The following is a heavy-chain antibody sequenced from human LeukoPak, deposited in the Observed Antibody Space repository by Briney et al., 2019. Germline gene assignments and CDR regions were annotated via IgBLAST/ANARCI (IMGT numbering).Heavy chain of an antibody. D-gene: IGHD2-21*02. CDR2: IYYSGST. Sequence: SETLSLTCTVSGGSISSYYWSWIRQPPGKGLEWIGYIYYSGSTNYNPSLKSRVTISVDTSKNQFSLKLSSVTAAGTAVYYCARTAYGMDVWGQGTTVTVSS. CDR3: ARTAYGMDV. V-gene: IGHV4-59*08. J-gene: IGHJ6*02. CDR1: GGSISSYY.